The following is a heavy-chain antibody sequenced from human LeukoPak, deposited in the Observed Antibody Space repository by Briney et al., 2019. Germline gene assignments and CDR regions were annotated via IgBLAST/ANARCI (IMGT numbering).Heavy chain of an antibody. V-gene: IGHV1-69*13. Sequence: ASVKVSCKASGGTFSSYAISWVRRAPGQGLEWMGGIIPIFGTANYAQKFQGRVTITADESTSTAYMELSSLRSEDTAVYYCATRSDSTIVVVPAASHYYYYYGMDVWGQGTTVTVSS. CDR1: GGTFSSYA. D-gene: IGHD2-2*01. CDR3: ATRSDSTIVVVPAASHYYYYYGMDV. CDR2: IIPIFGTA. J-gene: IGHJ6*02.